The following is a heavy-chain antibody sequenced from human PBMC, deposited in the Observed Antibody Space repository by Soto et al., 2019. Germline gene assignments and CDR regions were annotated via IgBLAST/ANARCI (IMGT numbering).Heavy chain of an antibody. D-gene: IGHD2-2*02. Sequence: EVQLLESGGGLAQRGGSLRLCCTATDHAMSWVRQAPGKGLEWVSAISGSGDVTHYGDSVKGRFTISRDNSKNTMYLQMDSLRVDDTAVYYCATRIYTTIPGGMDVWRQGTTVTVSS. CDR2: ISGSGDVT. CDR3: ATRIYTTIPGGMDV. CDR1: DHA. J-gene: IGHJ6*02. V-gene: IGHV3-23*02.